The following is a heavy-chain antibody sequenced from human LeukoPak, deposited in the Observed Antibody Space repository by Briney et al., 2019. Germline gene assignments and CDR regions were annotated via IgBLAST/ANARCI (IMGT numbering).Heavy chain of an antibody. D-gene: IGHD6-13*01. Sequence: SETLSLTCTVSGGSISSYYWSWIRQPPGKGLEWIGYIYYSGSTNYNPSLKSRVTISVDTSKNQSSLKLSSVTAADTAVYYCARGGSSWPTNWFDPWGQGTLVTVSS. CDR2: IYYSGST. J-gene: IGHJ5*02. CDR3: ARGGSSWPTNWFDP. V-gene: IGHV4-59*01. CDR1: GGSISSYY.